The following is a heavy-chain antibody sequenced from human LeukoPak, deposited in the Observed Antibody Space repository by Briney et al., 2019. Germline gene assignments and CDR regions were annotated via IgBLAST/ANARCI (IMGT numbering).Heavy chain of an antibody. CDR2: IKSKADGGTA. CDR1: RFSFSNYW. Sequence: GGSLRLSCAASRFSFSNYWMTWVRPAPGKGLEWVGRIKSKADGGTADYAAPVKGRFTISRDDSKNTLYLQIISLKTEDTAVYYCATIYSSRSSSRYWGQGTLVTVSS. D-gene: IGHD6-6*01. V-gene: IGHV3-15*01. CDR3: ATIYSSRSSSRY. J-gene: IGHJ4*02.